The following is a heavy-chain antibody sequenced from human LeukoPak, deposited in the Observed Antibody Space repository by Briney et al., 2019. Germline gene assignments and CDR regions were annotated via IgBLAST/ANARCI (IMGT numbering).Heavy chain of an antibody. CDR1: GFAFSSHW. D-gene: IGHD6-19*01. J-gene: IGHJ4*02. Sequence: PAGRSLRLSCEVSGFAFSSHWMHWVRQAPGKGLVWVSRINHDGSDTIYADSVKGRFTISRDNAKNTVYLQMNSLRAEDTAVYYCIRSNGWPDHWGLGSQVTVSS. CDR3: IRSNGWPDH. CDR2: INHDGSDT. V-gene: IGHV3-74*01.